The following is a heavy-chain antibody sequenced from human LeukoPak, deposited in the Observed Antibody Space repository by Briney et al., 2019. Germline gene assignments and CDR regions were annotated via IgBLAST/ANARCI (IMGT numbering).Heavy chain of an antibody. CDR2: IYYSGST. CDR3: ARHTITMIVHGAFDI. D-gene: IGHD3-22*01. J-gene: IGHJ3*02. V-gene: IGHV4-39*01. CDR1: GGSISSSSYY. Sequence: SETLSLTCTVSGGSISSSSYYWGWIRQPPGKGLEWIGSIYYSGSTYYNPSLKSRVTISVDTSKNQFSLKLSSVTAADTAVYYCARHTITMIVHGAFDIWGQGTMVTVSS.